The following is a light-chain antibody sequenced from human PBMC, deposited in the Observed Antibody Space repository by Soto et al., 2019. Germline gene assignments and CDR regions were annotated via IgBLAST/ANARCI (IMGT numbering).Light chain of an antibody. V-gene: IGKV3D-15*01. CDR3: QVYNNWPPYT. Sequence: VMTQSPATLSVCPGERATLSCRASQSVGSNLAWYQQKPGQAPRLLIYGASTRATGIPARFSGGGSGTEFTLTISSLQSEDFAVYYCQVYNNWPPYTFGQGTKLEIK. J-gene: IGKJ2*01. CDR1: QSVGSN. CDR2: GAS.